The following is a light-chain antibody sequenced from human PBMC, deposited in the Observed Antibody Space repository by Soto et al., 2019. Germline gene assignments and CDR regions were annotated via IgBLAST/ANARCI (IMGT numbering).Light chain of an antibody. J-gene: IGLJ2*01. CDR3: QSYDSSSRVL. CDR2: EVS. V-gene: IGLV2-14*01. Sequence: QSVLTQPASVSGSPGQSITISCTGTSGDVGGYYYVSWYQQLPGKAPKLMISEVSNRPSGVSNRFSGSKSGNTASLTISGLQAEDEADYYCQSYDSSSRVLFGGGTKLTVL. CDR1: SGDVGGYYY.